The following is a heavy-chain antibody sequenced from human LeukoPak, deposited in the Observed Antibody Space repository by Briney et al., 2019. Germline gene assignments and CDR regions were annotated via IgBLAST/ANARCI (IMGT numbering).Heavy chain of an antibody. CDR2: IYYGGSTSGST. CDR1: GGPIRSYY. V-gene: IGHV4-59*13. D-gene: IGHD3-16*02. J-gene: IGHJ1*01. CDR3: AANYAYVWGTYRYEEYYQH. Sequence: PSETLSLTCSVSGGPIRSYYWSWLRQPPGKGLEGKGLEWIGYIYYGGSTSGSTNYNPSLKSRVTISVDTSKNQLSLKMTSVTAADTAVYYCAANYAYVWGTYRYEEYYQHWGQGILVTVSS.